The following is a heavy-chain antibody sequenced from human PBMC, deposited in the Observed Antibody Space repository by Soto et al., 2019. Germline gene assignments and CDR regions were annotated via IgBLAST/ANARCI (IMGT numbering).Heavy chain of an antibody. D-gene: IGHD2-2*01. CDR1: SGSISSINW. CDR2: IHHSGNS. V-gene: IGHV4-4*02. Sequence: SETLSLTCAVSSGSISSINWWSWVRQPPGKGLEWIGEIHHSGNSNYNPSLKSRVTISVDKSKNQFSLKLSSVTAADTAVYYCARTSGIGYDFDFWGQGTLVTVSS. CDR3: ARTSGIGYDFDF. J-gene: IGHJ4*02.